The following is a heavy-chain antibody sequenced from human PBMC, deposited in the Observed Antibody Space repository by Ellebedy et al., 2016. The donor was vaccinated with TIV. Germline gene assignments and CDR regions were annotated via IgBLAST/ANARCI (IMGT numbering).Heavy chain of an antibody. CDR2: ISYDGSHR. CDR3: ARGPRFGESSFDY. Sequence: GESLKISCSASGFSFSSYAMHWVRQAPGKGLEWVAIISYDGSHRYYADSVKGRFTISRDNAKNSLSLQMNGLRDEDTAVYYCARGPRFGESSFDYWGQGTLVTVSS. J-gene: IGHJ4*02. D-gene: IGHD3-10*01. V-gene: IGHV3-30-3*01. CDR1: GFSFSSYA.